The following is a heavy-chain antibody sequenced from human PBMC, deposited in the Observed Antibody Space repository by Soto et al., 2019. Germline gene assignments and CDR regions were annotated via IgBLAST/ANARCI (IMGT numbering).Heavy chain of an antibody. J-gene: IGHJ4*02. CDR1: GFTVSNNY. CDR2: IYSGGYT. CDR3: PAHPGGGGY. Sequence: EVQLVESGGGLIQPGGSLRLSCAVSGFTVSNNYMSWVRQAPGKGLEGVSVIYSGGYTAYGDSVKGRFTISRDNSKNTLYLQQKALGAGPPGGFYWPAHPGGGGYWGQGTLVTVSS. D-gene: IGHD3-10*01. V-gene: IGHV3-53*01.